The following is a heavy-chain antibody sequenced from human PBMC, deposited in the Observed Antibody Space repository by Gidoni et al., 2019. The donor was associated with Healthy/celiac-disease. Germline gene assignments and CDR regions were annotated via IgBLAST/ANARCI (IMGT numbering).Heavy chain of an antibody. D-gene: IGHD2-15*01. CDR1: GYPFTSYY. CDR2: INPSGGST. J-gene: IGHJ3*02. V-gene: IGHV1-46*01. Sequence: QVQLVQSGAEVKKPGASVKVSCKASGYPFTSYYMHWVRQAPGQGLEWMGIINPSGGSTSYAQKFQGRVTMTRDTSTSTVYMELSSLRSEDTAVYYCARAEMAHNRGWAFDIWGQGTMVTVSS. CDR3: ARAEMAHNRGWAFDI.